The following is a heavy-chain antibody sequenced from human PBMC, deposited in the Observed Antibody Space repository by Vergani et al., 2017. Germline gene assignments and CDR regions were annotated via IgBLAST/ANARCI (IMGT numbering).Heavy chain of an antibody. CDR2: ISSSGSTI. J-gene: IGHJ4*02. D-gene: IGHD3-22*01. V-gene: IGHV3-11*01. CDR1: GGSFSGYY. Sequence: QVQLQQWGAGLLKPSETLSLTCAVYGGSFSGYYWSWIRQAPGKGLEWVSYISSSGSTIYYADSVKGRFTISRDNAKNSLYLQMNSLRAEDTAVYYCARAIDSSGYYSDYWGQGTLVTVSS. CDR3: ARAIDSSGYYSDY.